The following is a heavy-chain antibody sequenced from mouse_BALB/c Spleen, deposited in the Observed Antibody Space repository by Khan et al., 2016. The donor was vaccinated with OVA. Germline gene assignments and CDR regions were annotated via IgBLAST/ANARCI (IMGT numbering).Heavy chain of an antibody. CDR1: GYTFTSYW. D-gene: IGHD1-1*01. V-gene: IGHV1-7*01. Sequence: QVQLQQSGAELAKPGASVKMSCKASGYTFTSYWMHWVKQRPGQGLEWIGYINPSTGNSECNQKFKDKATLTADKSSSTASMQLSSLTSEDTAVYYCARCGQFYYGSRGDAMDYWGQGTSVTVSS. CDR2: INPSTGNS. CDR3: ARCGQFYYGSRGDAMDY. J-gene: IGHJ4*01.